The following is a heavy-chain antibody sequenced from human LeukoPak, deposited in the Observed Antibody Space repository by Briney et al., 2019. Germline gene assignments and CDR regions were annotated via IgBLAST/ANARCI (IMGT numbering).Heavy chain of an antibody. CDR2: INPSGCST. J-gene: IGHJ5*02. Sequence: ASVKVSCKASVYTFTIYYMHWVRQAPGQGLEWMGIINPSGCSTSYAQKFQGRVTMPRDTSTSTVYMELSSLSSEDTAVYYCARGIAVAGPRLSNWFDPWGQGTLVTVSS. D-gene: IGHD6-19*01. CDR3: ARGIAVAGPRLSNWFDP. CDR1: VYTFTIYY. V-gene: IGHV1-46*01.